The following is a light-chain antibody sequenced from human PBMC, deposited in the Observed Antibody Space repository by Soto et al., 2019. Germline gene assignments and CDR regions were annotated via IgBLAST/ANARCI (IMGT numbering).Light chain of an antibody. Sequence: QSGLTQPPSASGNPGQRVTISCSGSSSKIGSNTVNWYQQLPGTAPKLRIYSNNQRPSVVPDRFSCSKSGTSASMAISGLQSEDEADYYCAAWDDSLNGVVCGGGAQLTVL. J-gene: IGLJ2*01. CDR2: SNN. V-gene: IGLV1-44*01. CDR3: AAWDDSLNGVV. CDR1: SSKIGSNT.